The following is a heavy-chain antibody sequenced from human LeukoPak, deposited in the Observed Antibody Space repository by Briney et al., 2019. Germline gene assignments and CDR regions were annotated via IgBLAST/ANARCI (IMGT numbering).Heavy chain of an antibody. CDR3: AKGVWAPRFDS. CDR2: INHSGSI. J-gene: IGHJ5*01. Sequence: GSLRLSCTASGFTFSSYAMSWVRQAPGKGLEWIGEINHSGSITYNPSLKSRVTISAEKSKSQFSLRLTSVTAADTAVYYCAKGVWAPRFDSWGQGTLVTVSS. D-gene: IGHD7-27*01. V-gene: IGHV4-34*01. CDR1: GFTFSSYA.